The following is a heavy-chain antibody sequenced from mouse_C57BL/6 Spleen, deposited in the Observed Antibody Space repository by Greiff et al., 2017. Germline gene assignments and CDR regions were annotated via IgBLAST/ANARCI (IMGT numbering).Heavy chain of an antibody. V-gene: IGHV5-4*01. Sequence: EVHLVESGGGLVKPGGSLKLSCAASGFTFSSYAMSWVRQTPEKRLEWVATISDGGSYTYYPDNVKGRFTISRDNAKNNLYLQMSHLKSEDTAMXYCARGSNKFITTVVGDYAKDYWGQGTSVTVSS. CDR1: GFTFSSYA. J-gene: IGHJ4*01. D-gene: IGHD1-1*01. CDR2: ISDGGSYT. CDR3: ARGSNKFITTVVGDYAKDY.